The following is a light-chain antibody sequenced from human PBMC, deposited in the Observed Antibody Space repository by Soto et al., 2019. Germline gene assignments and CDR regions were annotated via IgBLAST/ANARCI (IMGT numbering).Light chain of an antibody. Sequence: QSALTQPPSASGSPGQSVTISCTGTSSDVGTYNYVSWYQQYPDKAPKLMIYEVNKRPSGVPDRFSGSKSGNTASLTVSGLQAEDEADYYYSSYAGSDNLVFGTGTKLTVL. CDR1: SSDVGTYNY. J-gene: IGLJ1*01. CDR3: SSYAGSDNLV. CDR2: EVN. V-gene: IGLV2-8*01.